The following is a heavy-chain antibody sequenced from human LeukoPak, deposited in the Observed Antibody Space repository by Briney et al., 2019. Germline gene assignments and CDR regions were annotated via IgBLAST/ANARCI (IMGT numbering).Heavy chain of an antibody. V-gene: IGHV4-39*07. D-gene: IGHD6-13*01. CDR3: ARGVVAADDYYYYYMDV. Sequence: SETLSLTCTVSGGSISSSSYYWGWIRQPPGKGLEWIGSIYYSGSTYYNPSLKSRVTISVDTSKNQFSLKLSSVTAADTAVYYCARGVVAADDYYYYYMDVWGKGTTVTVSS. CDR2: IYYSGST. CDR1: GGSISSSSYY. J-gene: IGHJ6*03.